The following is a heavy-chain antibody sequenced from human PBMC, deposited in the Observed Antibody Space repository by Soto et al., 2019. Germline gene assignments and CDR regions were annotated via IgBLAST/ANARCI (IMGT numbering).Heavy chain of an antibody. D-gene: IGHD6-13*01. CDR3: ARIAGAGLTYFDF. Sequence: ASVKVSCKASRYLFASHNIHWVREAPGQGLEWMGEINPRSGNAGYNQKFQGRATMTSDTSTTTVYMILSSLRSDDTAVYYCARIAGAGLTYFDFWGQGTPVTVSS. J-gene: IGHJ4*02. V-gene: IGHV1-46*01. CDR2: INPRSGNA. CDR1: RYLFASHN.